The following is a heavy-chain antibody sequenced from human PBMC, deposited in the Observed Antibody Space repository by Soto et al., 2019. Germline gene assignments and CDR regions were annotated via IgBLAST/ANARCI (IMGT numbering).Heavy chain of an antibody. J-gene: IGHJ4*02. CDR1: GFSLSTSGVG. V-gene: IGHV2-5*02. D-gene: IGHD2-8*01. Sequence: SGPTLVNPTQTLTLTCTFSGFSLSTSGVGVGWIRQPPGKALEWLAVIYWDDDKRYSPSLKSRLTITKDTSKNHVVFTMTNVDTVDTATYYCAHKEPRMNHFDYWGQGTPVTVSS. CDR2: IYWDDDK. CDR3: AHKEPRMNHFDY.